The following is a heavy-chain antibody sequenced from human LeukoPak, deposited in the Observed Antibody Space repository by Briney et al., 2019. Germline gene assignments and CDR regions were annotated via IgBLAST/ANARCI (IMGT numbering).Heavy chain of an antibody. Sequence: GGSLRLSCAASGFTFSSYAMSWVRQAPGKGLEWVSGISVSGVSTYYADSVKGRLTISRDNSKNTLYLQMYSLRAEDTALYYCARDPYGDYVFDYWGQGTLVTVSS. J-gene: IGHJ4*02. CDR1: GFTFSSYA. V-gene: IGHV3-23*01. CDR3: ARDPYGDYVFDY. CDR2: ISVSGVST. D-gene: IGHD4-17*01.